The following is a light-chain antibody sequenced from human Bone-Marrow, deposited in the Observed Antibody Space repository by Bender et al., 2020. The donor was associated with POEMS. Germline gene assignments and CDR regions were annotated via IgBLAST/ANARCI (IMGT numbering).Light chain of an antibody. CDR2: EVY. J-gene: IGLJ1*01. CDR3: SSFTLSSTVEV. Sequence: QSALTQPPSASGSPGQSVTISCTGTSSTVGDYNYVSWYQHHPGKAPKLLIYEVYNRPSGVPDRFSGSKSGNTASLVVSGLQAEDEAEYYCSSFTLSSTVEVFGTGTKVTV. CDR1: SSTVGDYNY. V-gene: IGLV2-8*01.